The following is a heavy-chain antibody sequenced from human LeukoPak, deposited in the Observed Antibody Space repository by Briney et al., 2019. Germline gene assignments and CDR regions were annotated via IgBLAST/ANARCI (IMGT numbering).Heavy chain of an antibody. CDR2: ISSSSSYI. CDR1: GFTFSSYE. J-gene: IGHJ6*02. V-gene: IGHV3-21*01. Sequence: GGSLRLSCAASGFTFSSYEMNWVRQAPGKGLEWVSSISSSSSYIYYADSVKGRFAISRDNAKNSLYLQMNSLRAEDTAVYYCARDYYYGMDVWGQGTTVTVSS. CDR3: ARDYYYGMDV.